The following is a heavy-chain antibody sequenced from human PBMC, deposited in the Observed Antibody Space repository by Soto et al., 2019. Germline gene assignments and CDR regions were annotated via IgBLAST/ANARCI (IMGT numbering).Heavy chain of an antibody. CDR1: GYTFSNYY. J-gene: IGHJ4*02. D-gene: IGHD2-2*01. CDR3: ARSQEVVVVPAAPIDY. CDR2: INPSGGGT. Sequence: ASVKVSCKTSGYTFSNYYINWVRQAPGQGREWMGRINPSGGGTSYAQKFQGRVTMTRVTSTSTVYMDLSSLRSEDTAVYYCARSQEVVVVPAAPIDYWGQGTLVTVSS. V-gene: IGHV1-46*01.